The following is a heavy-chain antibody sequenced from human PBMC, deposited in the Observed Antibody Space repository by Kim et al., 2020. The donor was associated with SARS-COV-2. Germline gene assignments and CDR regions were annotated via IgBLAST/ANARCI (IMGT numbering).Heavy chain of an antibody. CDR3: AKDRMSRDYYYHYGMDV. V-gene: IGHV3-30*18. CDR1: GFTFSTYG. CDR2: ISYDGSNT. Sequence: GGSLRLSCAASGFTFSTYGMHWVRQAPGKGLEWVAIISYDGSNTYYADSVKGRFTMSRDNSKNTLYLQMNSLRPEDRAVYYCAKDRMSRDYYYHYGMDVWGQGTTVTVSS. J-gene: IGHJ6*02.